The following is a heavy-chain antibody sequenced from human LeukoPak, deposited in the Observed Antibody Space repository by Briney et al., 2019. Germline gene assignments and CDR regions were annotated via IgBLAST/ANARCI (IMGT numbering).Heavy chain of an antibody. CDR1: GVTFSSDA. CDR3: AKDAVDYRGNSDYYYGMDV. D-gene: IGHD4-23*01. V-gene: IGHV3-23*01. J-gene: IGHJ6*02. CDR2: ISGRGGRT. Sequence: GGSLRLSCAASGVTFSSDAMSWVRQAPGEGREWVSAISGRGGRTYYAESVKGRFTISRDNSETTLYLQMTSLRAEDPAVYYCAKDAVDYRGNSDYYYGMDVWGQGTTVTVSS.